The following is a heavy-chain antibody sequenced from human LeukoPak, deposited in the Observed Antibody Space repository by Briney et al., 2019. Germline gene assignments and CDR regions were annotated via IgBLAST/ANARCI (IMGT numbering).Heavy chain of an antibody. CDR2: INPNSGGT. CDR3: AQLKGIAVD. CDR1: GYTFTSYG. Sequence: GASVKVSCKASGYTFTSYGISWVRQAPGQGLEWMGWINPNSGGTNYAQKFQGRVTMTRDTSISTAYMELSRLRSDDTAVYYCAQLKGIAVDWGQGTLVTVSS. V-gene: IGHV1-2*02. D-gene: IGHD6-19*01. J-gene: IGHJ4*02.